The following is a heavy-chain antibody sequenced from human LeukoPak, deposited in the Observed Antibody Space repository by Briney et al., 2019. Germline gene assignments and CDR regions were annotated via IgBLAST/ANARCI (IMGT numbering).Heavy chain of an antibody. D-gene: IGHD3-3*01. Sequence: SETLSLTCTVSGGSISSYSWCWIRQPPGKGLEWIGYKSYGGGTNYSPSLKSRVTISVDTSKRQISLTLNSVTAADTAVYYCVRDGGEWLPDYWGQGILVTVSS. V-gene: IGHV4-59*01. J-gene: IGHJ4*02. CDR3: VRDGGEWLPDY. CDR1: GGSISSYS. CDR2: KSYGGGT.